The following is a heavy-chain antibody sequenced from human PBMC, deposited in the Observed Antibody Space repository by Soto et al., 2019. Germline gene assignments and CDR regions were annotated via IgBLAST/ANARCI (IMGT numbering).Heavy chain of an antibody. CDR1: GYTFTSYG. CDR2: ISTYNGYT. V-gene: IGHV1-18*01. Sequence: VQLVQSGAEVKKPGASVKVSCKASGYTFTSYGISWVRQAPGQGLEWMGWISTYNGYTNYAQKLQGRVTITTDTSKSKDYMELRSLRSDDTAVYYCARDGGPFRDSSGYSDWYFDLWGRGTLVTVSS. D-gene: IGHD3-22*01. CDR3: ARDGGPFRDSSGYSDWYFDL. J-gene: IGHJ2*01.